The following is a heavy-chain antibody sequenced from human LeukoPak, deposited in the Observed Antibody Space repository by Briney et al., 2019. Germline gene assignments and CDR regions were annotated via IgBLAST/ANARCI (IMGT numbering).Heavy chain of an antibody. Sequence: SETLSLTCTVSGGSISSSSCYGGWIRQPPGKGLEWIGSIYYSGSTYYNPSLKSRVTISVDTSKNQFSLKLSSVTAADTAVYYCARHNGDYLGLTWFDPRGQATLVTVSS. CDR1: GGSISSSSCY. CDR3: ARHNGDYLGLTWFDP. D-gene: IGHD4-17*01. V-gene: IGHV4-39*01. J-gene: IGHJ5*02. CDR2: IYYSGST.